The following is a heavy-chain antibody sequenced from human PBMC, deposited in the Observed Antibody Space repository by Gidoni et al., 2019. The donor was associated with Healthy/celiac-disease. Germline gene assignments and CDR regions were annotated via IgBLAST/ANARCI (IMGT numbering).Heavy chain of an antibody. J-gene: IGHJ6*02. D-gene: IGHD1-26*01. Sequence: QVQLQESGPGLVKPSDTLSLTCAVSGYSLSSSNWWGWIRQPPGKGLEWIGYIYYSGSTYYNPSLKSRVTMSVDTSKNQFSLKLSSVTAVDTAVYYCARIGLVGATQDYYYGMDVWGQGTTVTVSS. CDR3: ARIGLVGATQDYYYGMDV. CDR1: GYSLSSSNW. CDR2: IYYSGST. V-gene: IGHV4-28*01.